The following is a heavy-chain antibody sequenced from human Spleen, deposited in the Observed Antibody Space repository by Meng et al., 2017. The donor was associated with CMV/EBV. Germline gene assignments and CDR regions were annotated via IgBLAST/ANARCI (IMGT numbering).Heavy chain of an antibody. D-gene: IGHD2-8*02. CDR2: VYYGGET. V-gene: IGHV4-39*01. CDR3: ARPFTVRSFYFHY. J-gene: IGHJ4*02. CDR1: GGAITNGNYF. Sequence: LHLQESGPGLVKPSETLSLTCTVPGGAITNGNYFWAWIRQPPGKGLEWVGNVYYGGETYSNPSLKSRISMSVDPSKNQVSLNLYSVTAADTAVYYCARPFTVRSFYFHYRGQGALVTVSS.